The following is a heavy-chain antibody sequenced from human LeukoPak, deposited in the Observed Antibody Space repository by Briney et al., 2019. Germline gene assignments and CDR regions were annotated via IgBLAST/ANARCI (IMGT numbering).Heavy chain of an antibody. J-gene: IGHJ4*02. V-gene: IGHV3-74*01. Sequence: GGSLRLSCAASGFTFSSYWMHWVRQAPGKGLVWVSRINSDGSSTSYADSVKGRFTISRDNAKNTLYLQMNSLRAEDTAVYYCAKNTPMAPSNFQYFDYWGQGTLVTVSS. CDR3: AKNTPMAPSNFQYFDY. D-gene: IGHD5-18*01. CDR2: INSDGSST. CDR1: GFTFSSYW.